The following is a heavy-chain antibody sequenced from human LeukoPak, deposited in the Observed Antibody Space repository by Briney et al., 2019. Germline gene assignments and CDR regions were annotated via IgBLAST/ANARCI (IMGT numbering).Heavy chain of an antibody. CDR2: TSGSGGTT. J-gene: IGHJ3*02. Sequence: GGSLRLSCAAPGFTFSSYAMSGGRQAPGKGLEWFSATSGSGGTTSYADSMKGRFTISRDNSKNTLYLQMNSLRAEDTAVYYCAKDRHRYSGSYLVRGAFDIWGQGTMVTVSS. D-gene: IGHD1-26*01. V-gene: IGHV3-23*01. CDR3: AKDRHRYSGSYLVRGAFDI. CDR1: GFTFSSYA.